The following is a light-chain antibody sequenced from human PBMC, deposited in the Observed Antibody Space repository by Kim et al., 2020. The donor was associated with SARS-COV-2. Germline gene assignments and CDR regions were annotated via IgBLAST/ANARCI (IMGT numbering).Light chain of an antibody. CDR3: QQANSFPLT. CDR2: AAS. Sequence: SSVGDRVTITCRASQDVSNWLVWYQQKPGKAPNLLIYAASSLQGGVPSRFSGSGYGTDFTLTISSLQPEDFASYYCQQANSFPLTFGGGTKVDIK. V-gene: IGKV1-12*01. J-gene: IGKJ4*01. CDR1: QDVSNW.